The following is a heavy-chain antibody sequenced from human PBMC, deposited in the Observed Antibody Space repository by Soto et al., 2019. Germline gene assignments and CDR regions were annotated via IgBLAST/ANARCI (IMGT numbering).Heavy chain of an antibody. V-gene: IGHV4-39*01. CDR3: ARRALVRGIIPYYFDS. CDR1: GGSINNSSFY. J-gene: IGHJ4*02. D-gene: IGHD3-10*01. Sequence: QLQLQESGPGLVKPSETLSLTCTVSGGSINNSSFYWGWVRQPPGKRLDWIGSIYYRGSAYYNPSLKSRLTISVDTSKNQFSLNLSSVTAADTAVYFCARRALVRGIIPYYFDSWGQGTLVTVSS. CDR2: IYYRGSA.